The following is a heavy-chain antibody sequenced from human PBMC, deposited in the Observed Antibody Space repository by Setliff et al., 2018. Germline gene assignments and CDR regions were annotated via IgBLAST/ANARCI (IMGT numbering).Heavy chain of an antibody. CDR1: GGSISSGGYY. D-gene: IGHD3-10*02. J-gene: IGHJ4*02. Sequence: SETLSLTCTVSGGSISSGGYYWSWIRQHPGKGLEWIGYIYYSGSTYYNPSLKSRVSISVDRSKNQFSLKLTSVTAADTAVYYCAREFAYARGYYVAETLDSWGQGTLVTVSS. CDR3: AREFAYARGYYVAETLDS. V-gene: IGHV4-31*03. CDR2: IYYSGST.